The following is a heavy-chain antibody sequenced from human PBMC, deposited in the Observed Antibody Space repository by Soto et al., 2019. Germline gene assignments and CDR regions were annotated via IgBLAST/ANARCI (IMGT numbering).Heavy chain of an antibody. J-gene: IGHJ5*02. D-gene: IGHD2-2*01. CDR3: ARGRGNQLLGWFDP. CDR1: GGTFSSYA. CDR2: IIPIFGTA. Sequence: SVKVSCKASGGTFSSYAISWVRQAPGQGLEWMGGIIPIFGTANYVQKFQGRVTITADESTSTAYMELSSLRSEDTAVYYCARGRGNQLLGWFDPRXQGTLVTVSS. V-gene: IGHV1-69*13.